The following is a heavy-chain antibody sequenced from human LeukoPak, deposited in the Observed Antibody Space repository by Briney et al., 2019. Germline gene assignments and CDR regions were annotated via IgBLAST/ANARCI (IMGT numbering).Heavy chain of an antibody. V-gene: IGHV4-59*01. D-gene: IGHD2-2*01. Sequence: SETLSLTCTVSGGSISSYYWSWIRQPPGRGLEWIGYIYYSGRTSYNPSLKSRVTISVDTSKNQFSLRLSSVTAADTAVYYCARGQKFRFGLPVTELGFRYFDNWGPGPLVTVFS. J-gene: IGHJ4*02. CDR1: GGSISSYY. CDR2: IYYSGRT. CDR3: ARGQKFRFGLPVTELGFRYFDN.